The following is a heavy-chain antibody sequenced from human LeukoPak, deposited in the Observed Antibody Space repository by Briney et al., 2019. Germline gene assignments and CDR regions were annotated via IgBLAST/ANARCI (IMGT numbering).Heavy chain of an antibody. Sequence: PSETLSLTRAVYGGSFSGYYWSWIREPPGKGLEWIGEINHSGSTNYNPSLKSRATISVDTSKNQFSLKLSSVTAADTAVYYCARGIRSGIAAAGTSIGWFDPWGQGTLVTVSS. D-gene: IGHD6-13*01. CDR2: INHSGST. J-gene: IGHJ5*02. CDR3: ARGIRSGIAAAGTSIGWFDP. V-gene: IGHV4-34*01. CDR1: GGSFSGYY.